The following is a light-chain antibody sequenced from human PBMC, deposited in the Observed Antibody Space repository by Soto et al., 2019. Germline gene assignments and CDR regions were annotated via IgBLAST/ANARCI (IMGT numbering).Light chain of an antibody. V-gene: IGLV1-40*01. CDR2: VNN. Sequence: QPVLTQPHSVSGSPGPRVTISCTWSASNIGADYADLWYHQLPGTAPKLLIYVNNNRPSGVPDRVSGYKSGTSASLAIAGLQAEDEVDYYCQSYDSGRRGQVFGTGTNVTAL. CDR3: QSYDSGRRGQV. CDR1: ASNIGADYA. J-gene: IGLJ1*01.